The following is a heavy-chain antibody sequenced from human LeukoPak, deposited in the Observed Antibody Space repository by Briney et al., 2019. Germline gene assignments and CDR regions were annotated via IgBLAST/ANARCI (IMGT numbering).Heavy chain of an antibody. J-gene: IGHJ4*02. D-gene: IGHD3-22*01. V-gene: IGHV1-18*01. CDR3: ARGYYDSSGYSLFDY. CDR1: GYTFTSYG. CDR2: ISAYNGNT. Sequence: ASVKVSCKASGYTFTSYGISWVRQAPGQGLEWMGWISAYNGNTNYAQKLQGRVTMTTDTSTSTAYMELRSLRSDDTAVYYYARGYYDSSGYSLFDYWGQGTLVTVSS.